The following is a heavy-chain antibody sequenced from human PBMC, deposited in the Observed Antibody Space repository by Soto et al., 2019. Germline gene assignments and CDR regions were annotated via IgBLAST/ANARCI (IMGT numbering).Heavy chain of an antibody. V-gene: IGHV4-59*01. D-gene: IGHD3-22*01. CDR2: FYDSGST. CDR3: ARVGSGGYSNNWFDP. J-gene: IGHJ5*02. Sequence: LSLTCTVSRGSISDYYWGWIRQPPGKGLEWVGYFYDSGSTKYNPSLKSRVTISVDTSKNQISLEMKSVTVADTAVYYCARVGSGGYSNNWFDPWGQGTLVTVSS. CDR1: RGSISDYY.